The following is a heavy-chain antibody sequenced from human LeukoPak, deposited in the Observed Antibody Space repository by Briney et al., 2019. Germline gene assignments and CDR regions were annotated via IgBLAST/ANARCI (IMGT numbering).Heavy chain of an antibody. CDR1: GGSFSGYY. CDR3: ARGNLIAAAGQYNY. D-gene: IGHD6-13*01. J-gene: IGHJ4*02. CDR2: INHSGST. Sequence: PSETLSLTCAVYGGSFSGYYWSWIRQPPGKGLEWIGEINHSGSTNYNPSLKSRVTISVDTSKNQLSLKLSSVTAADTAVYYCARGNLIAAAGQYNYWGQGTLVTVSS. V-gene: IGHV4-34*01.